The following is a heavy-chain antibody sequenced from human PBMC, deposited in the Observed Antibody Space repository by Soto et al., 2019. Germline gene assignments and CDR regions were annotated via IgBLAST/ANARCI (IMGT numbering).Heavy chain of an antibody. V-gene: IGHV4-34*01. D-gene: IGHD3-16*01. CDR1: GGSFSGYY. Sequence: SETLSLTCAVYGGSFSGYYWSWIRQPPGKGLEWIGEINHSGSTNYNPSLKSRVTISVDTSKNQFSLKLSSVTAADTAVYSCARGICRYAYHYWGHGTLVTVSS. J-gene: IGHJ4*01. CDR2: INHSGST. CDR3: ARGICRYAYHY.